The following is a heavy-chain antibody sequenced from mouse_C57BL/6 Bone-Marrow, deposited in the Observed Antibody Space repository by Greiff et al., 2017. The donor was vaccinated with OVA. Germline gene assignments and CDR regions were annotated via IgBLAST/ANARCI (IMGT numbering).Heavy chain of an antibody. Sequence: EVMLVQSGGGLVKPGGSLKLSCAASGFTFSDYGMHWVRQAPEKGLEWVAYISSGSSTIYYADTVKGRFTISRDNAKNTLFLQMTSLRSEDTAMYYCARTYYGNYYAMDYWGQGTSGTVSS. CDR2: ISSGSSTI. CDR1: GFTFSDYG. CDR3: ARTYYGNYYAMDY. D-gene: IGHD2-10*01. J-gene: IGHJ4*01. V-gene: IGHV5-17*01.